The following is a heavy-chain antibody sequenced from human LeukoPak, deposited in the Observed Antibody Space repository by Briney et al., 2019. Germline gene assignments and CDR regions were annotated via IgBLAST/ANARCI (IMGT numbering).Heavy chain of an antibody. Sequence: PGGSLRLSCAASGFTFSSYSMTWVRQAPGKGLEWVSSISSSSSYIYYADSVKGRFTISRDNSKNTLYLQMNSLRAEDTAVYYCARDRRRWLQLDAFDIWGQGTMVTVSS. J-gene: IGHJ3*02. CDR2: ISSSSSYI. V-gene: IGHV3-21*01. CDR3: ARDRRRWLQLDAFDI. CDR1: GFTFSSYS. D-gene: IGHD5-24*01.